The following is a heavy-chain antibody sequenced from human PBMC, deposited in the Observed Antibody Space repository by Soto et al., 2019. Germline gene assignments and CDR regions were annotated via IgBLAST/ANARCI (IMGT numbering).Heavy chain of an antibody. J-gene: IGHJ6*02. CDR3: ARQSVVLRFMERLSHDGMDV. Sequence: PGESLKISCKGSGYSFTSYWIGWVRQMPGKGLEWMGIIYPGDSDTRYSTSFQGQVTISADKSISTAYLQWSSLKASDTAMYSCARQSVVLRFMERLSHDGMDVWGQGTTVTVSS. V-gene: IGHV5-51*01. CDR2: IYPGDSDT. D-gene: IGHD3-3*01. CDR1: GYSFTSYW.